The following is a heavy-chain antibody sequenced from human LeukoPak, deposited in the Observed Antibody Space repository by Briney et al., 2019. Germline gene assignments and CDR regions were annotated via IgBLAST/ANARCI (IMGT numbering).Heavy chain of an antibody. D-gene: IGHD6-13*01. J-gene: IGHJ6*02. CDR1: GFTFSSYS. CDR2: ISSSSSYI. CDR3: ARDDSSSWSRAYYYGMDV. V-gene: IGHV3-21*01. Sequence: GGSLRLSCAASGFTFSSYSMNWVRQAPGKGLEWVSSISSSSSYIYYADSVKGRFTISRDNAKNSLYLQMNSLRAEDTAVYYCARDDSSSWSRAYYYGMDVWGQGTTVTVSS.